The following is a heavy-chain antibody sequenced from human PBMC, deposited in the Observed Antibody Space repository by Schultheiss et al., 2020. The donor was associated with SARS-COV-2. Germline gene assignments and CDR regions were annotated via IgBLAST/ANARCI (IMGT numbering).Heavy chain of an antibody. Sequence: GGSLRLSCAASGFTFSEYYMSWIRQAPGKGLEWVSYISSGSSYTSYGDSVKGRFTISRDNAKGSLYLQMNSLRAEDTAVYYCARGYSYDYWGQGTLVTVSS. CDR2: ISSGSSYT. V-gene: IGHV3-11*06. D-gene: IGHD5-18*01. J-gene: IGHJ4*02. CDR1: GFTFSEYY. CDR3: ARGYSYDY.